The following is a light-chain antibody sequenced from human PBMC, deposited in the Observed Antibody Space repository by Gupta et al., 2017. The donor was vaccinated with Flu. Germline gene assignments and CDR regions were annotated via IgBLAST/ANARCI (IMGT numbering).Light chain of an antibody. CDR3: AAWDDSLNGLWV. CDR1: SSNIGRNV. J-gene: IGLJ3*02. Sequence: SSNIGRNVVSWYQHVPGRAPKLLIYNDNQRPSGVPDRFSGSKSGTSASLAISGLQPEDEADYYCAAWDDSLNGLWVFGGGTQLTVL. CDR2: NDN. V-gene: IGLV1-44*01.